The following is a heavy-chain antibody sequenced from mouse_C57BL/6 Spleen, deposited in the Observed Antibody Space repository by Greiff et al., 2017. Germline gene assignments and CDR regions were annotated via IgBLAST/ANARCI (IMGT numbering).Heavy chain of an antibody. CDR3: ARGNTAEVAGRYFDV. CDR2: IDPSDSYT. V-gene: IGHV1-59*01. J-gene: IGHJ1*03. D-gene: IGHD1-1*01. CDR1: GYTFTSYW. Sequence: QVQLQQPGAELVRPGTSVKLSCKASGYTFTSYWMHWVKQRPGQGLEWIGVIDPSDSYTNYNQKFKGKATLTVDTSSSTAYMQLSSLTSEDSAVYYCARGNTAEVAGRYFDVWGTGTTVTVSS.